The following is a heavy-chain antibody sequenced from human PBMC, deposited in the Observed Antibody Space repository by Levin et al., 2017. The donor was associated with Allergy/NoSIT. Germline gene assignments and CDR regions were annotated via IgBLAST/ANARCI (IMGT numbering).Heavy chain of an antibody. Sequence: VSGPTLVKPTETLTLTCTFSGLSLRNSGEYVGWIRQPPGKALEFLAHITWSGNEFYTPSLKSRLSITKDTSNNQVVLTVTNMDPVDTATYYCAYRPSDSLPGYHNWGQGTLVTVSS. CDR1: GLSLRNSGEY. V-gene: IGHV2-5*01. CDR3: AYRPSDSLPGYHN. D-gene: IGHD5-12*01. CDR2: ITWSGNE. J-gene: IGHJ4*02.